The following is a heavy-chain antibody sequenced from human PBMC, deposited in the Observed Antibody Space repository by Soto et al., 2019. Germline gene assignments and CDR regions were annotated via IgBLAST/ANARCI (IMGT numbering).Heavy chain of an antibody. J-gene: IGHJ4*02. Sequence: EVQLLESGGGLVQPGGSLRLSCAASGFTFSSYAMRWVRQAPGKGLEWVSAFSGSGDSTYYADSVKGRFTISRDNSKNTLYLQMNSLRAEDTAVYYCAKRGSGSYYADWGQGTLVTVSS. CDR1: GFTFSSYA. CDR3: AKRGSGSYYAD. CDR2: FSGSGDST. V-gene: IGHV3-23*01. D-gene: IGHD3-10*01.